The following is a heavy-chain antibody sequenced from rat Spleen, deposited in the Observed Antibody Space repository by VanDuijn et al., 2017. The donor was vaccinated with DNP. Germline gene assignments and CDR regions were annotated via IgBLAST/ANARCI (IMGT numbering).Heavy chain of an antibody. D-gene: IGHD1-2*01. Sequence: EVQLVESGGGLVQPGRSLKLSCAASGFTFSDYYMTWVRQAPTKGLEWVAYISYDGGGTYYGDSVKGRFTISRDNAKSTLYLQMNSLRSEDMATYYCATHEDYSSYIYGFAYWGQGTLVTVSS. J-gene: IGHJ3*01. V-gene: IGHV5-22*01. CDR2: ISYDGGGT. CDR1: GFTFSDYY. CDR3: ATHEDYSSYIYGFAY.